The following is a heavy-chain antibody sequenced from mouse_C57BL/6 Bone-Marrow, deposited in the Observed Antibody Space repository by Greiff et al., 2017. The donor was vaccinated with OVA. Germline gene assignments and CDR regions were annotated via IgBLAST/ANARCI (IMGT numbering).Heavy chain of an antibody. V-gene: IGHV1-81*01. Sequence: QVQLQQSGAELARPGASVKLSCKASGYTFTSYGISWVKQRTGQGLEWIGEIYPRCGNTYFNEKFKGKATLSADKSPSTAYMYLRSLTAEDAAVDVCARKTGKDYWGQGTTLTVSA. D-gene: IGHD4-1*01. J-gene: IGHJ2*01. CDR1: GYTFTSYG. CDR2: IYPRCGNT. CDR3: ARKTGKDY.